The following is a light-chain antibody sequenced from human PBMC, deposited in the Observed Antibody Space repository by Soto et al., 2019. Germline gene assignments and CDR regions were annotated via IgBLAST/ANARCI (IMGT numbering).Light chain of an antibody. CDR3: ASWDDRMSDLL. V-gene: IGLV1-47*02. Sequence: VEPQPPWASWTPGEGCTISCSGSNSNIGSNPVHWYQQFPGTAPKVLIYSNYQRPSGVPARFSGSKSGTSASLAISGRRSEDAADYYCASWDDRMSDLLFGGGT. CDR2: SNY. CDR1: NSNIGSNP. J-gene: IGLJ2*01.